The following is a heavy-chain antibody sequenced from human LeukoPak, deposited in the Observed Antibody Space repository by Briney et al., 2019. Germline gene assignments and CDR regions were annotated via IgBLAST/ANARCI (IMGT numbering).Heavy chain of an antibody. Sequence: SETLSLTCTVSGGSISSYYWSWIRQPPGKGLEWIGYIYYSGSTNYNPSLKSRVTISVDTSKNQFSLKLSSVTAADTAVYYCARSGGEQVDYWGQGILVTVSS. CDR3: ARSGGEQVDY. V-gene: IGHV4-59*01. D-gene: IGHD1-26*01. CDR2: IYYSGST. J-gene: IGHJ4*02. CDR1: GGSISSYY.